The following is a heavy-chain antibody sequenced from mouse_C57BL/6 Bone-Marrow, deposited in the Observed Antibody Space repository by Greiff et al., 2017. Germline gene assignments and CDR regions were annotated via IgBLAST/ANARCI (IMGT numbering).Heavy chain of an antibody. CDR1: GFSLTSYG. D-gene: IGHD2-3*01. V-gene: IGHV2-2*01. J-gene: IGHJ3*01. CDR2: IWSGGST. Sequence: QVQLQQSGPGLVQPSQSLSITCTVSGFSLTSYGVHWVRQSPGKGLEWLGVIWSGGSTDYNAAFISRLSISKDNSKSQVFFKMNSLQADDTAIYYCARNGGYYVSFAYWGQGTLVTVSA. CDR3: ARNGGYYVSFAY.